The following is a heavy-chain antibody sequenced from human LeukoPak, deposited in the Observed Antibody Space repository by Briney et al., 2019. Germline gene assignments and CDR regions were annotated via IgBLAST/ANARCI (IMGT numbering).Heavy chain of an antibody. Sequence: SETLSLTCTVSGDSFSLYYWSWIRQPAGKGLEWIGHIYASGNTNYNPSLKSRVTMSVDTSKNQFSLRLSSVTAADTAVYYCAGSSGSYAYYYYYYMDVWGKGTTVTVSS. CDR1: GDSFSLYY. CDR2: IYASGNT. CDR3: AGSSGSYAYYYYYYMDV. J-gene: IGHJ6*03. V-gene: IGHV4-4*07. D-gene: IGHD1-26*01.